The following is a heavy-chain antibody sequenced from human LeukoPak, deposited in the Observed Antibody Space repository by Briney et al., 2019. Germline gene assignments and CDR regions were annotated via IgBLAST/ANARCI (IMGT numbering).Heavy chain of an antibody. CDR1: GFTFSSYA. Sequence: PGGSLRLSCAASGFTFSSYAMSWVRQAPGKGLEWVSAISGSGGSTYYADSVKGRFTISRDNSKNTLYLQMNSLRAEDTAVYYCAKDNFAAIPPNWFDPWGQGTLVTVPS. J-gene: IGHJ5*02. D-gene: IGHD2-2*02. V-gene: IGHV3-23*01. CDR2: ISGSGGST. CDR3: AKDNFAAIPPNWFDP.